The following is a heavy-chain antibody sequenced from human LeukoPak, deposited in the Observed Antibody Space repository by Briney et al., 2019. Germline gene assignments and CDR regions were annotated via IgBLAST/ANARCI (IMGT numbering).Heavy chain of an antibody. J-gene: IGHJ4*02. Sequence: PSETLSLTCAVYGGSFSGYYWSWIRQPPGKGLEWIGEINHSGSTNYNPSLKSRVTISVDTSKNQFSLKLSSVTAADTAVYYCARRFKVGALDYWGQGTLVTVSS. V-gene: IGHV4-34*01. CDR3: ARRFKVGALDY. CDR1: GGSFSGYY. CDR2: INHSGST. D-gene: IGHD1-26*01.